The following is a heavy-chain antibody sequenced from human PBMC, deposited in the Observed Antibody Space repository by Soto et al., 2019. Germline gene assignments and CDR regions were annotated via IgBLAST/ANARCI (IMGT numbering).Heavy chain of an antibody. CDR3: ARGTPYYDILTGYYTMRFDAFDI. V-gene: IGHV1-2*04. J-gene: IGHJ3*02. CDR1: GYTFTGYD. D-gene: IGHD3-9*01. CDR2: INPNSGGT. Sequence: ASVNVSCKASGYTFTGYDMHWVRQAPGQGLEWMGWINPNSGGTNYAQKFQGWVTMTRDTSISTAYMELSRLRSDDTAVYYCARGTPYYDILTGYYTMRFDAFDIWGQGTMVTVSS.